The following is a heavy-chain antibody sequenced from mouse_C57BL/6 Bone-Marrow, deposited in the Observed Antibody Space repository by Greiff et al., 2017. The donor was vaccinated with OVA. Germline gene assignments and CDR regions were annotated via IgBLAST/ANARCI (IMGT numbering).Heavy chain of an antibody. Sequence: DVKLVESGGDLVKPGGSLKLSCAASGFTFSSYGMSWVRQTPDKRLEWVATISSGGSYTYYPDSVKGRFTISRDNAKNTLYLQMSSLKSEDTAMYYCARRFITTVGYFDVWGTGTTVTVSS. CDR2: ISSGGSYT. CDR3: ARRFITTVGYFDV. V-gene: IGHV5-6*02. CDR1: GFTFSSYG. D-gene: IGHD1-1*01. J-gene: IGHJ1*03.